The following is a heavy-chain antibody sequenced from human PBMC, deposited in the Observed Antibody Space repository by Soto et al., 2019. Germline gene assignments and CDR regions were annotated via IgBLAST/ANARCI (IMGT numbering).Heavy chain of an antibody. V-gene: IGHV1-69*01. CDR1: GGTFSSYT. CDR2: IIPIFATT. J-gene: IGHJ4*02. Sequence: QVQLVQSGAEVKKPGSSVKVSCKASGGTFSSYTFSWVRQAPGQGLEWMGGIIPIFATTNYAQKFQGRVTITADESTSTAYMALSSLRFEGTVVYYCATDRGQAMATFCREYYVDCWGQGTLVTVSS. D-gene: IGHD5-12*01. CDR3: ATDRGQAMATFCREYYVDC.